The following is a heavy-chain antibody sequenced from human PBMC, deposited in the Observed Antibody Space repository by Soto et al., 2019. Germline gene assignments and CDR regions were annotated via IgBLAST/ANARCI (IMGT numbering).Heavy chain of an antibody. CDR1: GFTFSSYA. V-gene: IGHV3-23*01. J-gene: IGHJ5*02. Sequence: PGGSLRLSCAASGFTFSSYAMSWFRQAPGKGLEWVSAISGSGGSTYYADSVKGRFAISRDNSKNTLYLQMNSLRAEDTAVYYCAKDRLRIAVAPTWFDPWGQGTLVTVSS. CDR2: ISGSGGST. CDR3: AKDRLRIAVAPTWFDP. D-gene: IGHD6-19*01.